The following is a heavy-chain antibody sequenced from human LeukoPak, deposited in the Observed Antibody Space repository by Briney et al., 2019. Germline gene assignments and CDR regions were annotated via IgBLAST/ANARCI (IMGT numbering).Heavy chain of an antibody. Sequence: GGSLRLSCAASGFTFSSYGMHWVRQAPGKGLECVAFIRYDGSNKYYADSVKGRFTITRDNSKNTLYLQMNSLRAEDTAVYYCAKDKSRLRFSGGATDYWGQGTLVTVSS. CDR1: GFTFSSYG. CDR3: AKDKSRLRFSGGATDY. V-gene: IGHV3-30*02. D-gene: IGHD5-12*01. J-gene: IGHJ4*02. CDR2: IRYDGSNK.